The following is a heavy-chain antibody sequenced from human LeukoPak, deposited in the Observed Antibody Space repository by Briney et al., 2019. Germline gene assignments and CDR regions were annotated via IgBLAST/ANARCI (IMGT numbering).Heavy chain of an antibody. D-gene: IGHD3-3*01. CDR1: GFTFDDYG. CDR3: ARSDDYYYYYMDV. V-gene: IGHV3-20*04. J-gene: IGHJ6*03. CDR2: INWNGGGT. Sequence: GGSLRLSCAASGFTFDDYGMSWVRQAPGKGLEWVSGINWNGGGTGYADSVKGRFTIPRDNAKNSLYLQMNSLRAEDTALYYCARSDDYYYYYMDVWGKGTTVTVSS.